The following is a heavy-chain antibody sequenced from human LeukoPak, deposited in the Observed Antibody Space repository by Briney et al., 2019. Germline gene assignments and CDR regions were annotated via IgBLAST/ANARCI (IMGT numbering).Heavy chain of an antibody. J-gene: IGHJ4*02. D-gene: IGHD3-16*02. CDR1: GYTFTGYY. Sequence: ASVKVSCKASGYTFTGYYMHWVRQAPGQGLEWMGWINPNSGGTNYAQKLQGRVTMTTDTSTSTAYMELRSLRSDDTAVYYCARDRVMITFGGVIVIPPLGYWGQGTLVTVSS. CDR2: INPNSGGT. V-gene: IGHV1-2*02. CDR3: ARDRVMITFGGVIVIPPLGY.